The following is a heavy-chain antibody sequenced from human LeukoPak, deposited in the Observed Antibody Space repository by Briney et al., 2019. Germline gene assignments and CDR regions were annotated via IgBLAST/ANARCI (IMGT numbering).Heavy chain of an antibody. J-gene: IGHJ3*02. D-gene: IGHD6-19*01. Sequence: SETLSLTGTVPGGSISRGDYYGGGIRRPRGKGRGGIGYIYYSGSTNYNPSLKSRVTISVDTSKNQFSLKLSSVTAADTAVYYCARLMSGGWFAFDIWGQGTMVTVSS. V-gene: IGHV4-61*08. CDR2: IYYSGST. CDR1: GGSISRGDYY. CDR3: ARLMSGGWFAFDI.